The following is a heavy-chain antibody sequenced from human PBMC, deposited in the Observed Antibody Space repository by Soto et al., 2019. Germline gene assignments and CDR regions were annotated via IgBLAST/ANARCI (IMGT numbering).Heavy chain of an antibody. CDR1: GFSFDSYW. J-gene: IGHJ1*01. V-gene: IGHV3-74*01. D-gene: IGHD2-2*01. CDR2: IDYDGTTT. Sequence: EVQLVESGGGLVQPGVSLRLSCAASGFSFDSYWMHWVRQAPGQGPMWVSRIDYDGTTTNYADSVKGRFTISRDNATGTLYLEMSSLRPEDTAVYYCTRGPRASSGGTGAYWGKGTLVTVSS. CDR3: TRGPRASSGGTGAY.